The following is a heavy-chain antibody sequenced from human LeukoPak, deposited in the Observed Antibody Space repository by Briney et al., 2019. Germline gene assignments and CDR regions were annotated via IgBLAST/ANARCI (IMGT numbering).Heavy chain of an antibody. Sequence: GGSLRLSCAASGFTFSRYWMSWVCQAPGKGLEWVAKIKEDGSEKYYVDSVKGRFTISRDNAKDSLYLQMNSLRAEDTAVYYCARGGYQYEIWGQGTLVTVSS. CDR2: IKEDGSEK. V-gene: IGHV3-7*03. D-gene: IGHD2-2*01. J-gene: IGHJ4*02. CDR1: GFTFSRYW. CDR3: ARGGYQYEI.